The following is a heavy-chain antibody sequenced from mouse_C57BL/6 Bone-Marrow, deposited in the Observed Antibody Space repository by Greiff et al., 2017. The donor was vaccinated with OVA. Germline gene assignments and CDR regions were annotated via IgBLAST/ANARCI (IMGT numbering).Heavy chain of an antibody. CDR3: ARVLSTTVVDV. V-gene: IGHV1-55*01. CDR2: IYPGSGST. CDR1: GYTFTSYW. Sequence: QVQLKQPGAELVKPGASVKMSCKASGYTFTSYWITWVKQRPGQGLEWIGDIYPGSGSTNYNEKFKSKATLTVDTSSSTAYMQLSSLTSEDSAVYYCARVLSTTVVDVWGTGTTVTVSS. D-gene: IGHD1-1*01. J-gene: IGHJ1*03.